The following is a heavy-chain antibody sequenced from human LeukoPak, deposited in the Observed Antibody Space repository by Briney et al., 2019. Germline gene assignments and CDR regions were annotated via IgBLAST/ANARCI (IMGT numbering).Heavy chain of an antibody. Sequence: PSETLSLTCTVSGGSISSYYWSWIRQPPGKGLEWIGYIYTSGSTNYNPSLKSRVTISVDTSKNQFSLKLSSVTAADTAVYYCARLWDDVDAFDIWGQGTMVTVSS. J-gene: IGHJ3*02. CDR1: GGSISSYY. CDR3: ARLWDDVDAFDI. CDR2: IYTSGST. D-gene: IGHD1-1*01. V-gene: IGHV4-4*09.